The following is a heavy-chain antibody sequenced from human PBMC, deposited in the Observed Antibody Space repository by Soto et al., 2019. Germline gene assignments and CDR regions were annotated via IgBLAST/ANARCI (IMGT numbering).Heavy chain of an antibody. V-gene: IGHV3-23*01. CDR2: ISGSGGST. J-gene: IGHJ4*02. Sequence: PGVSLILSCAASEFTFSSYAMSWVRQDPGKGLEWVSAISGSGGSTYYADSVKGRFTISRDNSKNTLYLQMNSLRAEDTVVYYCAKGPDYYDSSGIGWGQGTLVTVSS. D-gene: IGHD3-22*01. CDR1: EFTFSSYA. CDR3: AKGPDYYDSSGIG.